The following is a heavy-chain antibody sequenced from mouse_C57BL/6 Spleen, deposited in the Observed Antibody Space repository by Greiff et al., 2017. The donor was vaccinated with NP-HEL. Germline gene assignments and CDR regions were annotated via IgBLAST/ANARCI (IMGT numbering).Heavy chain of an antibody. CDR2: IWSGGST. CDR1: GFSLTSYG. CDR3: ARNVYYSAMDY. V-gene: IGHV2-2*01. J-gene: IGHJ4*01. D-gene: IGHD2-12*01. Sequence: QVQLKESGPGLVQPSQSLSITCTVSGFSLTSYGVHWVRQSPGKGLEWLGVIWSGGSTDYNAAFISRLCLSKYNSKRQVFFKMNSLQADDTAIYYCARNVYYSAMDYWGQGTSVTVSS.